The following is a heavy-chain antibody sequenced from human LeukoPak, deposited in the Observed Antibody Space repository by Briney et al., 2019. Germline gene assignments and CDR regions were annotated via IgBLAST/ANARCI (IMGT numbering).Heavy chain of an antibody. CDR2: IYYSGST. V-gene: IGHV4-39*01. J-gene: IGHJ6*03. CDR3: ARHRAGSYWTYPHYYYYYMDV. Sequence: SETLSLTCTVSGGSISSSSYYWGWIRQRPGKGLEWIGSIYYSGSTYYNPSLKSRVTISVDTSKNQFSLKLSSVTAADTAVYYCARHRAGSYWTYPHYYYYYMDVWGKGTTVTVSS. CDR1: GGSISSSSYY. D-gene: IGHD1-26*01.